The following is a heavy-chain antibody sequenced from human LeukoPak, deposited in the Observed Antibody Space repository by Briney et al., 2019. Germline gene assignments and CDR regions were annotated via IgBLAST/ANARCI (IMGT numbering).Heavy chain of an antibody. J-gene: IGHJ4*02. CDR1: GFTVSSNY. V-gene: IGHV3-66*01. Sequence: PGGSLRPSCAASGFTVSSNYMSWVRQAPGKGLEWVSVIYTGGSTYYADSVKGRFTISGDNSKNTLYLQMNSLRAEDTAVYYCARGGYSGSGNYFDYWGQGTLVTVSS. D-gene: IGHD3-10*01. CDR3: ARGGYSGSGNYFDY. CDR2: IYTGGST.